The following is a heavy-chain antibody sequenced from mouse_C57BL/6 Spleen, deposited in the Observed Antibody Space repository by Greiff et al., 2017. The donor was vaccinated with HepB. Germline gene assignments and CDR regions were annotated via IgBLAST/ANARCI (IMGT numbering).Heavy chain of an antibody. V-gene: IGHV1-50*01. D-gene: IGHD2-12*01. CDR3: ARYELLCFDY. J-gene: IGHJ2*01. CDR1: GYTFTSYW. Sequence: QVQLQQPGAELVKPGASVKLSCKASGYTFTSYWMQWVKQRPGQGLEWIGEIDPSDSYTNYNQKFKGKATLTVDTSSSTAYMRLSSLTSEDSAVYYCARYELLCFDYWGQGTTLTVSS. CDR2: IDPSDSYT.